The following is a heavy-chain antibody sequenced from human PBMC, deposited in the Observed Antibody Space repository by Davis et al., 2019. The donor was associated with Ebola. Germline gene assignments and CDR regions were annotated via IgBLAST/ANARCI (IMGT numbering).Heavy chain of an antibody. J-gene: IGHJ6*02. CDR1: GYTFTSYA. D-gene: IGHD3-22*01. CDR2: INAGNGNT. V-gene: IGHV1-3*01. Sequence: ASVKVSCKASGYTFTSYAMHWVRQAPGQRLEWMGWINAGNGNTKYSQKFQGRVTITRDTFASTAYMELSSLRSEDTTVYYCARAVAQYYYDSSGYGVYYGMDVWGQGTTVTVSS. CDR3: ARAVAQYYYDSSGYGVYYGMDV.